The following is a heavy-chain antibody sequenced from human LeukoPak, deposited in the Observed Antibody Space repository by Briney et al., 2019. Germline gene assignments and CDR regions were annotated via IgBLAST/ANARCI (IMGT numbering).Heavy chain of an antibody. V-gene: IGHV1-8*02. J-gene: IGHJ4*02. D-gene: IGHD2-15*01. CDR3: ARRLGYCSDGSCYSLNY. CDR2: MNPNSGNT. CDR1: GYTFTSYY. Sequence: ASVKVSCKASGYTFTSYYMHWVRQATGQGLEWMGWMNPNSGNTGYAQKFQGRVAMTRNSSISTAYMELSSLRSEDTAVYYCARRLGYCSDGSCYSLNYWGQGTLVTVSS.